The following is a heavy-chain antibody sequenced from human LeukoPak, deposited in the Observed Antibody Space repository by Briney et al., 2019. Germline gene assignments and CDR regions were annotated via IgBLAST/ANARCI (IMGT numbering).Heavy chain of an antibody. CDR1: GFTVSSNY. V-gene: IGHV3-21*01. CDR2: ISTDSSYI. D-gene: IGHD4-17*01. Sequence: GGSLRLSFAASGFTVSSNYMSWVRQAPGKGLEWVSSISTDSSYIYYADSMKGRSTISRDNAKNSLYLQMNNLRAEDTALYYCARGTANAFDIWGQGTMVTVSS. CDR3: ARGTANAFDI. J-gene: IGHJ3*02.